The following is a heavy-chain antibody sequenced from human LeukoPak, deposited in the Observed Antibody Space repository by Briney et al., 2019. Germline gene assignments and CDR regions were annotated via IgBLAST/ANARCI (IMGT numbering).Heavy chain of an antibody. CDR1: GGSLNSYF. CDR3: ARGDTTPLYYFGY. D-gene: IGHD1-26*01. Sequence: SETLSLTCTVSGGSLNSYFWTWIRQPPGKGLEWIGFVYYSGTTYYNPSLKSRVTISVDTSKNQFSLKLSSVTAADTAVYYCARGDTTPLYYFGYWGQGTLVTVSS. V-gene: IGHV4-59*01. CDR2: VYYSGTT. J-gene: IGHJ4*02.